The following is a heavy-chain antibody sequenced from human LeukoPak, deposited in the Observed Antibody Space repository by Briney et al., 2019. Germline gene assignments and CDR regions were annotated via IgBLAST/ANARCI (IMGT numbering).Heavy chain of an antibody. CDR2: ISAYNGNT. CDR3: ARSASIRSSSSWSPGFDY. J-gene: IGHJ4*02. D-gene: IGHD6-13*01. CDR1: GYTFTSYG. V-gene: IGHV1-18*01. Sequence: ASVKVSCKASGYTFTSYGISWVRQAPGQGLEWMGWISAYNGNTNYAQKLQGRVTMTTDTSTSTAYMELRSLRSDDTAVYYCARSASIRSSSSWSPGFDYWGQGTLVTVSS.